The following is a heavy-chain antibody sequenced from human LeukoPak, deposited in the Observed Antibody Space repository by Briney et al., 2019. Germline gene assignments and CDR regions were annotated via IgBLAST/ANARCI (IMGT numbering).Heavy chain of an antibody. CDR3: ARDYLAYYYDSSGYIDAFDI. V-gene: IGHV4-59*01. D-gene: IGHD3-22*01. Sequence: SETLSLTCTVSGGSISSYYWSWIRQPPGEGLEWIGYIYYSGSTNYNPSLKSRVTISVDTSKNQFSLKLSSVTAADTAVYYCARDYLAYYYDSSGYIDAFDIWGQGTMVTVSS. CDR1: GGSISSYY. J-gene: IGHJ3*02. CDR2: IYYSGST.